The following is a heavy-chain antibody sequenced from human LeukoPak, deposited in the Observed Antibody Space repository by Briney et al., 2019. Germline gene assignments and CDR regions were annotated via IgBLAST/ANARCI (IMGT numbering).Heavy chain of an antibody. D-gene: IGHD5-18*01. CDR2: MQSTGNS. CDR3: ARDKQHSYGRYFDH. CDR1: GGSIITYH. Sequence: PSETLSLTCSVSGGSIITYHWNWIRKPPGRGLEWMGYMQSTGNSKYSPSLKSRVGIFLATSNNKVVLNLNSVTAADTAVYYCARDKQHSYGRYFDHWGQGMLVTVSS. J-gene: IGHJ4*02. V-gene: IGHV4-59*01.